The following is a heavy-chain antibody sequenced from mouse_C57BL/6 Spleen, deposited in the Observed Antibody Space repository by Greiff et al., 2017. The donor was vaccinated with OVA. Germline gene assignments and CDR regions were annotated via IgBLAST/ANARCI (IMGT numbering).Heavy chain of an antibody. CDR1: GFTFSSYG. CDR2: ISSGGSYT. J-gene: IGHJ1*03. CDR3: ASHRTTEVATHCDLDV. D-gene: IGHD1-1*01. Sequence: DVQLVESGGDLVKPGGSLKLSCAASGFTFSSYGMSWVRQTPDKRLEWVATISSGGSYTYYPDNVKGRFTISRDNAKNTLYLQMSSLKSEDTAMYYCASHRTTEVATHCDLDVWGKGTTVTVSS. V-gene: IGHV5-6*01.